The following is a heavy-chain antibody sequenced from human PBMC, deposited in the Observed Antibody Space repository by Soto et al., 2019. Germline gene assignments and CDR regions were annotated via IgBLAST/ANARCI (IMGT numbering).Heavy chain of an antibody. CDR2: IYSGGST. D-gene: IGHD3-22*01. CDR1: GFTVSSNY. Sequence: PGGSLSLSCAASGFTVSSNYMSWVRQAPGKGLEWVSVIYSGGSTYYADSVKGRFTISRDNSKNTLYLQMNSLRAEDTAVYYCARAPNYYDSSGQFDYWGQGTLVTVSS. V-gene: IGHV3-66*01. CDR3: ARAPNYYDSSGQFDY. J-gene: IGHJ4*02.